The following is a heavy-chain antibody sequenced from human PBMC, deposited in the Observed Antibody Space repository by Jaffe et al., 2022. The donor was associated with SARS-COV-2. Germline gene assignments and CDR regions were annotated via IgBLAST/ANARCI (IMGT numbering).Heavy chain of an antibody. Sequence: QVQLQQWGAGLLKPSETLSLTCAVYGGSFSGYYWSWIRQPPGKGLEWIGEINHSGSTNYNPSLKSRVTISVDTSKNQFSLKLSSVTAADTAVYYCASLDIAAAVFSYWGQGTLVTVSS. CDR1: GGSFSGYY. V-gene: IGHV4-34*01. CDR3: ASLDIAAAVFSY. J-gene: IGHJ4*02. CDR2: INHSGST. D-gene: IGHD6-13*01.